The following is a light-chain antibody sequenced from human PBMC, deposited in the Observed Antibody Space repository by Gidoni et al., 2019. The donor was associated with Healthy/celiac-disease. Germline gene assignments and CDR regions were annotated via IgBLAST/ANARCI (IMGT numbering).Light chain of an antibody. CDR1: SSAVGGYNY. CDR2: DVI. J-gene: IGLJ1*01. CDR3: SSYTSSSTLGV. V-gene: IGLV2-14*03. Sequence: QSALTQPASVSWSPAQSIPISSTGTSSAVGGYNYVPWYQQHPGNAPKLLMYDVINRPSGGSNRCSGSKSGNTASLTISGLQAEDEADYYCSSYTSSSTLGVFGTGTKVTVL.